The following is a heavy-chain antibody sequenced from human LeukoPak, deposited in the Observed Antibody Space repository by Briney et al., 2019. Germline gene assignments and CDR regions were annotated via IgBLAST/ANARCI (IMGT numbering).Heavy chain of an antibody. J-gene: IGHJ5*02. CDR3: ASRPGGSNGGYWFDP. CDR1: GGSFSGYY. CDR2: INHSGST. Sequence: PSETLSLTCAVYGGSFSGYYWSWIRQPPGKGLEWIGEINHSGSTNYNPSLKSRVTISVDTSKNQFSLKLSSVTAADTAVYYCASRPGGSNGGYWFDPWGQGTLVTVSS. D-gene: IGHD6-13*01. V-gene: IGHV4-34*01.